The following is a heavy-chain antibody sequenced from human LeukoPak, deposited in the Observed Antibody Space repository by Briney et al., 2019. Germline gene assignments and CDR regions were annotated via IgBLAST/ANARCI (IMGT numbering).Heavy chain of an antibody. CDR1: GYSFTSYW. J-gene: IGHJ4*02. D-gene: IGHD5-18*01. Sequence: GESLKISCKGSGYSFTSYWIGWVRQMPGKGLEWMGIIYPGDSDTRYSPSLQGQVTISADKSISTAYLQWSSLKASDTAMYYCGRQRVDTGLDYWGQGTLVTVSS. CDR3: GRQRVDTGLDY. V-gene: IGHV5-51*01. CDR2: IYPGDSDT.